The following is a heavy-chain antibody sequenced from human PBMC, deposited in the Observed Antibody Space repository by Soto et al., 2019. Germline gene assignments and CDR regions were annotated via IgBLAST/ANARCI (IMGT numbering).Heavy chain of an antibody. V-gene: IGHV5-51*01. J-gene: IGHJ6*02. D-gene: IGHD5-12*01. CDR3: ARGLPQLSXDGYNYYYYYGMDV. Sequence: GESLKISCKGSGYSFTSYWIGWVRQMPGKGLEWMGIIYPGDSDTRYSPSFQGQVTISADKSISTAYLQWSSLKASDTAMYYCARGLPQLSXDGYNYYYYYGMDVWGQGTTVTVSS. CDR2: IYPGDSDT. CDR1: GYSFTSYW.